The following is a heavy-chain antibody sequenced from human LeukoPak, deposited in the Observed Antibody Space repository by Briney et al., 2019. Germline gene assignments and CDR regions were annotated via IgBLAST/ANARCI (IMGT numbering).Heavy chain of an antibody. CDR3: ARGWSGYSY. V-gene: IGHV4-34*01. Sequence: PSETLSLTCAVYGGSFSGYYWSWIRQPPGKGLEWIEEINHSGSTNYNPSLKSRVTISVDTSKNQFSLKLSSVTAADTAVYYCARGWSGYSYWGQGTLVTVSS. J-gene: IGHJ4*02. CDR1: GGSFSGYY. CDR2: INHSGST. D-gene: IGHD3-3*01.